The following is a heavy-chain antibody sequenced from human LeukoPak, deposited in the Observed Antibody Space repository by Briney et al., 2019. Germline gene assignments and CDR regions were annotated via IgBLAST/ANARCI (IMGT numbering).Heavy chain of an antibody. CDR2: INAGNGNT. J-gene: IGHJ6*04. CDR3: ARLDQEYSSSPMDV. D-gene: IGHD6-6*01. CDR1: GYTFTSYA. Sequence: ASVKVSCKASGYTFTSYAMHWVRQAPGQRLEWMGWINAGNGNTKYSQKFQGRVTITRDTSASTAYMELSRLRSDDTAVYYCARLDQEYSSSPMDVWGKGTTVTVSS. V-gene: IGHV1-3*01.